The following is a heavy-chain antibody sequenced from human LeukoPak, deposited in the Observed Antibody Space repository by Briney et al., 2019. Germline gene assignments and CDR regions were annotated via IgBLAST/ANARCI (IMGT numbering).Heavy chain of an antibody. CDR3: ARESKSYDGSGYYHDY. Sequence: SETLSLTCIVSGGSIRNYYWSWLRQPTGKGLEWIGRIYISRSTDYNSSLKSRVTMSVDTSKNQFSLELTSVTAADTAVYYCARESKSYDGSGYYHDYWGQGTLVTVSS. CDR1: GGSIRNYY. CDR2: IYISRST. J-gene: IGHJ4*02. V-gene: IGHV4-4*07. D-gene: IGHD3-22*01.